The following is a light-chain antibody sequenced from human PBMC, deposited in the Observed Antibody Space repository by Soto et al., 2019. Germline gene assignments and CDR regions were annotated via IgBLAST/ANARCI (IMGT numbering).Light chain of an antibody. CDR1: NNL. CDR2: EGT. V-gene: IGLV2-14*02. Sequence: QSALTQPASVSGSPGQSITISCTGTNNLVSWYQQHPGKAPKVVLYEGTKRPSGVSNRFSGSNSGSTASLTISGLQAEDEADYYCSSYTSSSTLYVFGTGTKLTVL. J-gene: IGLJ1*01. CDR3: SSYTSSSTLYV.